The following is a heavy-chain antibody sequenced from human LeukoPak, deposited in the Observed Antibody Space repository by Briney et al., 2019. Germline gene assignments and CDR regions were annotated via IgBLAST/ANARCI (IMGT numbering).Heavy chain of an antibody. V-gene: IGHV1-46*01. CDR3: ARDAGGYSGKYGMDV. CDR1: GYTFTSYY. Sequence: ASVNVSCKASGYTFTSYYMHWVRQAPGQGLEWMGIINPSGGSTSYAQKFQGRVTMTRDTSTSTVHMELSSLRSEDTAVYYCARDAGGYSGKYGMDVWGQGTTVTVSS. CDR2: INPSGGST. D-gene: IGHD5-12*01. J-gene: IGHJ6*02.